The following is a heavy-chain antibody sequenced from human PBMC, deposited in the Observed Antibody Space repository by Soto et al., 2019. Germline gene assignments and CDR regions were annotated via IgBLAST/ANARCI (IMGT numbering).Heavy chain of an antibody. CDR1: GFTVSSNY. CDR2: IYSGGST. V-gene: IGHV3-53*04. CDR3: ARGITMVEGVIDAFDI. J-gene: IGHJ3*02. Sequence: GGSLRLSCAASGFTVSSNYMSWVRQAPGKGLEWVSVIYSGGSTDYADSVKGRFTISRHNSKNTLYLQMNSLRAEDTAVYYCARGITMVEGVIDAFDIWGQGTMVTVSS. D-gene: IGHD3-10*01.